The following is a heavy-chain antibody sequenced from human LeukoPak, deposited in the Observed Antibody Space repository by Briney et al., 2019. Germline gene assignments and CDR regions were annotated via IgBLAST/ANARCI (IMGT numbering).Heavy chain of an antibody. D-gene: IGHD3-16*01. CDR3: TRERRGSYYAFEY. CDR1: GFTVSDYH. Sequence: GGSLRLSCAASGFTVSDYHMSWVRKAPARGLEWLSYITSSGRSTNHADSVKGRFTISRDNAKNSVVLQMSSLTVEDTAVYYCTRERRGSYYAFEYWGQGALVTVSS. V-gene: IGHV3-11*01. CDR2: ITSSGRST. J-gene: IGHJ4*02.